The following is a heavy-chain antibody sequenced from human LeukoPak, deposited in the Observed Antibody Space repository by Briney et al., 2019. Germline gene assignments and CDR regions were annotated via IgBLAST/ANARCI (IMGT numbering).Heavy chain of an antibody. D-gene: IGHD6-13*01. Sequence: PSETLSLTCAVYGGSFSGYYWSWIRQPPGKGLEWIGEINHSGSTNYNPSLKSRLTISVDTSKNQFSLKLGSVTAADTAVYYCARVYYSSSYDYWYFDLWGRGTLVTVSS. J-gene: IGHJ2*01. V-gene: IGHV4-34*01. CDR1: GGSFSGYY. CDR3: ARVYYSSSYDYWYFDL. CDR2: INHSGST.